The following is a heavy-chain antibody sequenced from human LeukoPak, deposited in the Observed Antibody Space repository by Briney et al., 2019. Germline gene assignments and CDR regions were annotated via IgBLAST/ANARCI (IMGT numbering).Heavy chain of an antibody. D-gene: IGHD2-15*01. Sequence: GGSLRLSCAASGFTFSSYSMNWVRQAPGKGLEWVSSISSSSSYIYYADSVKGRFTISRDNAKNSLYLQMTSLRAEDTAVYYCARAHGYCSGGSCHNYFDYWGQGTLVTVSS. CDR2: ISSSSSYI. CDR3: ARAHGYCSGGSCHNYFDY. V-gene: IGHV3-21*01. CDR1: GFTFSSYS. J-gene: IGHJ4*02.